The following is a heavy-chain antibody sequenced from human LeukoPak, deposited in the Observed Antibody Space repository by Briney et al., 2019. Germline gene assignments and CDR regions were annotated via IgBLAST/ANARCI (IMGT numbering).Heavy chain of an antibody. V-gene: IGHV4-30-2*01. Sequence: SETLSLTCAVSGGSISSGGYSWSWIQQPPGKGLEWIGYIYHSGSTYYNPSLKSRVTISVDRSKNQFSLKLSSVTAADTAVYYCASSRGDFDYWGQGTLVTVSS. CDR3: ASSRGDFDY. J-gene: IGHJ4*02. D-gene: IGHD5-24*01. CDR1: GGSISSGGYS. CDR2: IYHSGST.